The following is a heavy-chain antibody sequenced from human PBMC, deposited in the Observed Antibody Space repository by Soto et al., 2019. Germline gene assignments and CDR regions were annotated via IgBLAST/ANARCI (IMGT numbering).Heavy chain of an antibody. V-gene: IGHV4-59*01. CDR3: ARVDYDYIWGSYRFDH. D-gene: IGHD3-16*02. J-gene: IGHJ4*02. Sequence: LSLTCTVSGGSISSYYWSWIRQPPGEGLEWIGYIYYSGSTNYNPSLKSRVTISVDTSKNQFSLKLSSVTAADTAVYYCARVDYDYIWGSYRFDHWGQGTLVTVSS. CDR1: GGSISSYY. CDR2: IYYSGST.